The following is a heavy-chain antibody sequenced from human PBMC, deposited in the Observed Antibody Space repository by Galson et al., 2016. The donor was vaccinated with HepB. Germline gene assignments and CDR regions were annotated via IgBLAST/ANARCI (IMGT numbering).Heavy chain of an antibody. CDR2: IAASGGGP. CDR3: AKPGGYNLGPFDF. J-gene: IGHJ4*02. Sequence: SLRLSCAASGFTFNNYAMNWVRQAPGKGLEWVSVIAASGGGPSYAGSVKGRFTISRDNSKNTLYLQMNNLRPEDSAVYFCAKPGGYNLGPFDFWGQGTLVTVSS. CDR1: GFTFNNYA. D-gene: IGHD2-8*02. V-gene: IGHV3-23*01.